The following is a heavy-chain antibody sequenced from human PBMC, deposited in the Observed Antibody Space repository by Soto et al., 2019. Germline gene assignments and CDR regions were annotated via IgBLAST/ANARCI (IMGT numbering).Heavy chain of an antibody. Sequence: GESLKISCAASGFTFDDYAMHWVRQAPGKGLEWVSGISGSGGSTYYADSVKGRFTISRDNSKNTLYLQMNSLRAEDTAVYYCAKDPRVVVTAIPYYFDYWGQGTLVTVSS. CDR2: ISGSGGST. D-gene: IGHD2-21*02. CDR3: AKDPRVVVTAIPYYFDY. CDR1: GFTFDDYA. V-gene: IGHV3-23*01. J-gene: IGHJ4*02.